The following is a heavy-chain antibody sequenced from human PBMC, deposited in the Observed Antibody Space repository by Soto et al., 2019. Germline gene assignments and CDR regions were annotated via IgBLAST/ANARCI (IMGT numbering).Heavy chain of an antibody. D-gene: IGHD2-21*01. Sequence: LSLTCTVSGGSISSGGYYWSWIRQHPGKGLEWIGYIYYSGSTYYNPSLKSRVTISVDTSKNQFSLKLSSVTAADTAVYYCARDYSFLGYGMDVWGQGTTVTVSS. CDR2: IYYSGST. J-gene: IGHJ6*02. CDR3: ARDYSFLGYGMDV. CDR1: GGSISSGGYY. V-gene: IGHV4-31*03.